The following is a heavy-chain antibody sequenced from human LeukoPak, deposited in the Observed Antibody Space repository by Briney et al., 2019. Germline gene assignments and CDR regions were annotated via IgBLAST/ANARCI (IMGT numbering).Heavy chain of an antibody. J-gene: IGHJ4*02. CDR1: GYTFTSYW. CDR2: IYPGDSES. V-gene: IGHV5-51*01. Sequence: AGESLKISCRGSGYTFTSYWIGWVRQMPGKGLEWMGIIYPGDSESKYNPSLQGQVTISADKSISTAYLQWSSLKASDTAIYYCARIEGSMFDYWGQGTLVTVSS. CDR3: ARIEGSMFDY.